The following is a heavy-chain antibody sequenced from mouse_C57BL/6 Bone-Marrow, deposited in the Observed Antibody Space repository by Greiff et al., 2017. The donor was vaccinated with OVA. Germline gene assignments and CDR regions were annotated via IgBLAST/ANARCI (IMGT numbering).Heavy chain of an antibody. CDR3: ARGLGYYRFAY. D-gene: IGHD2-3*01. Sequence: EVQLQQSGPELVKPGDSVKISCKASGYSFTGYFMNWVMQSHGKSLEWIGRINPYNGDTFYNQKFKGKATLTVDKSSSTAHMELRSLTSEDSAVYYCARGLGYYRFAYWGQGTLVTVSA. V-gene: IGHV1-20*01. CDR2: INPYNGDT. CDR1: GYSFTGYF. J-gene: IGHJ3*01.